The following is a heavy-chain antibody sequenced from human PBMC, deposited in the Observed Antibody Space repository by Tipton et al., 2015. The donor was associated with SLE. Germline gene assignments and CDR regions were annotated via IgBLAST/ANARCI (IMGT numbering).Heavy chain of an antibody. Sequence: TLSLTCTVSGGSISSSSYYWGWIRQPPGKGLEWIGSIYYSGSTYYNPSLKSRATISVDTSKNQFSLKLSSVTAADTAVYYCARISVARGGYGMDVWGQGTTVTVSS. CDR3: ARISVARGGYGMDV. CDR2: IYYSGST. CDR1: GGSISSSSYY. D-gene: IGHD3-16*01. J-gene: IGHJ6*02. V-gene: IGHV4-39*07.